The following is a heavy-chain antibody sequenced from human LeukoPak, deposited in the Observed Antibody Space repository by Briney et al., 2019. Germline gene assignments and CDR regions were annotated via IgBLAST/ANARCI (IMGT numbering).Heavy chain of an antibody. CDR3: AKEHDAFDI. CDR2: ISNNGGNT. J-gene: IGHJ3*02. CDR1: GFTFSSYA. Sequence: GGSLRLSCAASGFTFSSYAMHWVRQAPGKGLEYVSTISNNGGNTYYANSVKGRFTISRDNSKNTLYLQMNSLRAEDTAVYYCAKEHDAFDIWGQGTMVTVSS. V-gene: IGHV3-64*01.